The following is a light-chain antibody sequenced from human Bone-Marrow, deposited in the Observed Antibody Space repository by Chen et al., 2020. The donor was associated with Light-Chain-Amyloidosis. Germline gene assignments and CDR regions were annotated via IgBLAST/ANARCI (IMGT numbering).Light chain of an antibody. J-gene: IGLJ2*01. V-gene: IGLV3-25*03. CDR2: RDT. Sequence: SYELTQPPSVSVSPGPTARITCSGDDLPTKYAFWYQQKPGQAPVLVIQRDTERPSGISERFSGSSSGKTATLTISGVQAEDEADYHCQSADSSGTYEVIFGGGSKLTVL. CDR3: QSADSSGTYEVI. CDR1: DLPTKY.